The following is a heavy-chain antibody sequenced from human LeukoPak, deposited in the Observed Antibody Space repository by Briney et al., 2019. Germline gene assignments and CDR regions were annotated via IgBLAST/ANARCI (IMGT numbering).Heavy chain of an antibody. J-gene: IGHJ4*02. Sequence: GGSLRLSCAASGFIFRSYWMSWVRQAPGKGLEWVANIKQDGSEKYYVDSVKGQFTISRDNAKNSLYLQMNSLRAEDTAVYYCARSGSRDYWGQGTLVTVSA. V-gene: IGHV3-7*01. D-gene: IGHD3-10*01. CDR1: GFIFRSYW. CDR2: IKQDGSEK. CDR3: ARSGSRDY.